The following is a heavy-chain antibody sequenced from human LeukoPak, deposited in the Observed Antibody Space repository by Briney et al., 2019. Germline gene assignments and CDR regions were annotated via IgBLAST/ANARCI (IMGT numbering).Heavy chain of an antibody. D-gene: IGHD3-3*02. Sequence: GESLKISCKGSGYSFTSYWISWVRQMPGKGLEWMGRIDPSDSYTNYSPSFQGHVTISADKSISTAYLQWSSLKASDTAMYYCARQGVSFSRSDVSDYWGQGTLVTVSS. CDR2: IDPSDSYT. V-gene: IGHV5-10-1*01. CDR3: ARQGVSFSRSDVSDY. J-gene: IGHJ4*02. CDR1: GYSFTSYW.